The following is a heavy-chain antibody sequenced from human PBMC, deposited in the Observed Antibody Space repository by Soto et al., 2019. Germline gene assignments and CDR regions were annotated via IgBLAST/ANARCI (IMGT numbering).Heavy chain of an antibody. D-gene: IGHD3-16*01. CDR3: AKERYYDYVRETYYCYGVDV. V-gene: IGHV3-23*01. J-gene: IGHJ6*02. Sequence: EVQLLESGGGLEQPGGSLRLSCAASGFTFNSYAMTWVRQAPGKGLEWVSAISGSGGYTYYADSVKGRFTISRDNSKNTLFLQMNSLTAEDTAIYYCAKERYYDYVRETYYCYGVDVWGQGATVTVSS. CDR2: ISGSGGYT. CDR1: GFTFNSYA.